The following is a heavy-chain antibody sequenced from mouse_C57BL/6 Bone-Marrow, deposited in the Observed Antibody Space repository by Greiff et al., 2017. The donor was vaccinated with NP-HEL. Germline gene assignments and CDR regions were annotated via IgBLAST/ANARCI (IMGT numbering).Heavy chain of an antibody. D-gene: IGHD3-2*02. Sequence: QVQLQQPGAELVMPGASVKLSCKASGYTFTSYWMHWVKQRPGQGLEWIGEIDPSDSYTNYNQKFKGKSTLTVDKSSSTAYMQLSSLTSDDSAVYYCGRGGPLRLPYFDYWGQGTTLTGSS. CDR3: GRGGPLRLPYFDY. J-gene: IGHJ2*01. V-gene: IGHV1-69*01. CDR2: IDPSDSYT. CDR1: GYTFTSYW.